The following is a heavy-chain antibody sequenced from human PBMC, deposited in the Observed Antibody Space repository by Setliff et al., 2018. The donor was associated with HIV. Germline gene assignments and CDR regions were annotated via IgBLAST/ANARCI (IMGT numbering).Heavy chain of an antibody. Sequence: ETLSLTCTVSGGSISSTSYYWGWIRQPPGKGLEWIGAIYYIGRSTDYNASLKSRVTISVDTSKNQFSLKLSSVTAADTAVYYCASYGYCTNGVCYGSDYNYYMDVWGKGTTVTVSS. J-gene: IGHJ6*03. CDR1: GGSISSTSYY. V-gene: IGHV4-39*01. CDR2: IYYIGRST. CDR3: ASYGYCTNGVCYGSDYNYYMDV. D-gene: IGHD2-8*01.